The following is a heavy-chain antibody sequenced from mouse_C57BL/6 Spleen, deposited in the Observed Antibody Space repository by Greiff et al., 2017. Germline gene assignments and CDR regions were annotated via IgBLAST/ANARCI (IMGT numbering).Heavy chain of an antibody. V-gene: IGHV1-85*01. D-gene: IGHD1-1*01. Sequence: VQLQESGPELVKPGASVKLSCKASGYTFTSYDINWVKRRPGQGLEWIGWIYPRDGSTKYNEKFKGKATLTVDTSSSTAYMELHSLTSEDSAVYFCARRYYGSSYYFDYWGQGTTLTVSS. CDR3: ARRYYGSSYYFDY. CDR2: IYPRDGST. J-gene: IGHJ2*01. CDR1: GYTFTSYD.